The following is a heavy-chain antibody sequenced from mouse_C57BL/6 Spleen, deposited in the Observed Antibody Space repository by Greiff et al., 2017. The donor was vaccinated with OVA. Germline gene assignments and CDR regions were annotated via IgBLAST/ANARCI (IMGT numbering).Heavy chain of an antibody. J-gene: IGHJ4*01. CDR2: INPNNGGT. CDR3: ARSGYYGSSNYAMDY. V-gene: IGHV1-26*01. Sequence: VQLQQSGPELVKPGASVKISCKASGYTFTDYYMNWVKQSHGKSLEWIGDINPNNGGTSYNQKFKGKATLTVDKSSSTAYMELRSLTSEDSAVYYCARSGYYGSSNYAMDYWGQGTSVTVSS. CDR1: GYTFTDYY. D-gene: IGHD1-1*01.